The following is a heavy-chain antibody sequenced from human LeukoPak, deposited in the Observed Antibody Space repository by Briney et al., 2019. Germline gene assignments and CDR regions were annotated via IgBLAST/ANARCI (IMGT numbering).Heavy chain of an antibody. D-gene: IGHD7-27*01. CDR1: SGSIRSSNYR. V-gene: IGHV4-61*02. J-gene: IGHJ4*02. CDR3: ATELGFYFDY. CDR2: IYSSGTT. Sequence: SQTLSLTCTVSSGSIRSSNYRWHWIRQPAGKGLEWIGRIYSSGTTNYNPSLKSRVTISVDTSKNQFSLKLSSVTAADTAVYYCATELGFYFDYWGQGTLVTVSS.